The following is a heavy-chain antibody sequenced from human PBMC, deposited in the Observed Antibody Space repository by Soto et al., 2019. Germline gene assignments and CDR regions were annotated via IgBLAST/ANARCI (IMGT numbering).Heavy chain of an antibody. Sequence: SVKVSCKASGFTFTSSAVQWVRQARGQRLEWIGWIVVGSGNTNYAQKFQERVTITRDMSTSTAYMELSSLRSEDTAVYYCAAEVVVAATSGYFDYWGQGTLVTVSS. J-gene: IGHJ4*02. CDR1: GFTFTSSA. CDR2: IVVGSGNT. V-gene: IGHV1-58*01. CDR3: AAEVVVAATSGYFDY. D-gene: IGHD2-15*01.